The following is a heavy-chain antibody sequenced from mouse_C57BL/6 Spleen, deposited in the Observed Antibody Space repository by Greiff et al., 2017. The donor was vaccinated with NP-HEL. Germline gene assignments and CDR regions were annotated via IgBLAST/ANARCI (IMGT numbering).Heavy chain of an antibody. Sequence: EVKLMESGGGLVKPGGSLKLSCAASGFTFSDYGMHWVRQAPEKGLEWVAYISSGSSTIYYADTVKGRFTISRDNAKNTLFLQMTSLRSEDTAMYYCARDYYDYEGTWFAYWGQGTLVTVSA. CDR3: ARDYYDYEGTWFAY. D-gene: IGHD2-4*01. V-gene: IGHV5-17*01. J-gene: IGHJ3*01. CDR2: ISSGSSTI. CDR1: GFTFSDYG.